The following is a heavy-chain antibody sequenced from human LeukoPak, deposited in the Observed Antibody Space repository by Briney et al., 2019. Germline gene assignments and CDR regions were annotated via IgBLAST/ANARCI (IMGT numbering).Heavy chain of an antibody. V-gene: IGHV3-21*01. J-gene: IGHJ3*02. CDR2: ISSSSSYI. CDR3: ARDYGLGYCSGGSCYRPHDAFDI. Sequence: PGGSMRLSCAASGFTFSSYSMNWVSQAPGKGLEWVSSISSSSSYIYYADSVKGRFTISRGNAKNSLYLQMNSLRAEDTAVYYCARDYGLGYCSGGSCYRPHDAFDIWGQGTMVTVSS. D-gene: IGHD2-15*01. CDR1: GFTFSSYS.